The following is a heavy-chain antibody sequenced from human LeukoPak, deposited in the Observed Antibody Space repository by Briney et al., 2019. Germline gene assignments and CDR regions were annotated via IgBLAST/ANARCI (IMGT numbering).Heavy chain of an antibody. D-gene: IGHD6-13*01. CDR2: INGVGSST. J-gene: IGHJ4*02. Sequence: QPRRSLRLSCAASGFTFSSYWMDWVRQAPGKGLVWDSRINGVGSSTSYADSVKGRFTISRDNATDTLYLQINSLRAEDTAIYYCTRGGSAYSSSWSTFDYWGQGALVTVSS. V-gene: IGHV3-74*01. CDR1: GFTFSSYW. CDR3: TRGGSAYSSSWSTFDY.